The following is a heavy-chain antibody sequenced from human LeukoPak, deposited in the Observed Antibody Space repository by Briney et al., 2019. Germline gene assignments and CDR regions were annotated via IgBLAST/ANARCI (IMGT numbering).Heavy chain of an antibody. CDR1: GYIFTNYW. D-gene: IGHD1-26*01. J-gene: IGHJ4*02. Sequence: GESLQISCNSSGYIFTNYWIGWVRQMPGKGLEWMGIIYPGDSDTRYSPSFQGQVTISADKPISTAYLQWSSLKASDTAMYYCARLEWELPEAHFDYWGQGTLVTVSS. V-gene: IGHV5-51*01. CDR3: ARLEWELPEAHFDY. CDR2: IYPGDSDT.